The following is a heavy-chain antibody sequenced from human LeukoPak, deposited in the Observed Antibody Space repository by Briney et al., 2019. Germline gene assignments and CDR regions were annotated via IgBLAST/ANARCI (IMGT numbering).Heavy chain of an antibody. CDR3: ARDSFDWSPLDAFDI. J-gene: IGHJ3*02. CDR2: IKQDGSEK. V-gene: IGHV3-7*01. D-gene: IGHD3-9*01. CDR1: GFTFSSYW. Sequence: PGGSLRLSCAASGFTFSSYWMSWVRQAPGKGLEWVANIKQDGSEKYYVDSVKGRFTISRDNAKNSLYLQMNSLRAEDTAVYYCARDSFDWSPLDAFDIWGQGTMVPVSS.